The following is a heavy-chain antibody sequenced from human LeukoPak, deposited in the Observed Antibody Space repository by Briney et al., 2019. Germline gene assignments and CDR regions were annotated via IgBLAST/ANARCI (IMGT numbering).Heavy chain of an antibody. J-gene: IGHJ5*02. CDR1: GGSISSGGYS. Sequence: SQTLSLTCAVSGGSISSGGYSWSWIRQPPGKGLEWIGYIYHSGSTYYNPSLKSRVTISVDRSKNQFSLKLSSVTAADTAVYYCARSMYYYGSGSYRFDPWGQGTLVTVSS. D-gene: IGHD3-10*01. CDR2: IYHSGST. CDR3: ARSMYYYGSGSYRFDP. V-gene: IGHV4-30-2*01.